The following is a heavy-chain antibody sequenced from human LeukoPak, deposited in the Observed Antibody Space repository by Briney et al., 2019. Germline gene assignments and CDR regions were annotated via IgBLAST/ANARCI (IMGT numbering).Heavy chain of an antibody. D-gene: IGHD5-12*01. V-gene: IGHV4-59*12. CDR2: IYYSGST. CDR3: ARGGYSGYEDFDY. J-gene: IGHJ4*02. Sequence: KTSETLSLTCTVSGGSISSYYWSWIRQPPGKGLEWIGYIYYSGSTNYNPSLKSRVTISVDTSKNQFSLKLTSVTAADTAVYYCARGGYSGYEDFDYWGQGTLVTVSS. CDR1: GGSISSYY.